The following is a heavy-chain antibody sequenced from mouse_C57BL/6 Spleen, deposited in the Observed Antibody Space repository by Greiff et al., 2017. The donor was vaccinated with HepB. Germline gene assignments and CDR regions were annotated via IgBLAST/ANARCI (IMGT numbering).Heavy chain of an antibody. CDR2: ISSGGSYN. CDR1: GFTFSSYG. V-gene: IGHV5-6*01. D-gene: IGHD1-1*01. J-gene: IGHJ3*01. CDR3: ARQNYGSSYGFAY. Sequence: EVHLVESGGDLVKPGGSLKLSCAASGFTFSSYGMSWVRQTPDKRLEWVATISSGGSYNYYPDSVKGRFTISRDNAKNTLYLQMSSLKSEDTAMYYCARQNYGSSYGFAYWGQGTLVTVSA.